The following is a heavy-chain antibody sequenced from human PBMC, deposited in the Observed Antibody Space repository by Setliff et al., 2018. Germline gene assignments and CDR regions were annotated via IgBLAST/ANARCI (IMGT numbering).Heavy chain of an antibody. CDR1: GSTFTYFG. CDR2: ISGHNGKT. V-gene: IGHV1-18*01. Sequence: ASVKVSCKASGSTFTYFGVSWLRLAPGQGLEWMGWISGHNGKTIYAQRFQGRVVMTTDTGSSTAYMELRNLRSDDTAVYYCAKEPAISLTEAIRRTYFDYALDVWGQGTTVTVSS. J-gene: IGHJ6*02. CDR3: AKEPAISLTEAIRRTYFDYALDV. D-gene: IGHD5-12*01.